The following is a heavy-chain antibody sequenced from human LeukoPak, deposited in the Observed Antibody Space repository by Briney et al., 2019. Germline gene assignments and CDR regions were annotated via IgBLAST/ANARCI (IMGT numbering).Heavy chain of an antibody. Sequence: SVTVSFTASGYTFTVYYLHWVRQAPGQGLEWMGGIIPIFGTANYAQKFQGRVTITADKSTSTDYMELRSLRSEDTAVYYCAVSIFGVVSPFDYWGQGTLVTVSS. D-gene: IGHD3-3*01. V-gene: IGHV1-69*06. CDR3: AVSIFGVVSPFDY. J-gene: IGHJ4*02. CDR2: IIPIFGTA. CDR1: GYTFTVYY.